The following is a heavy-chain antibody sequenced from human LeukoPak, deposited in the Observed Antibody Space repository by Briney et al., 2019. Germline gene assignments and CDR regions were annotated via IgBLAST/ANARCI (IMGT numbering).Heavy chain of an antibody. CDR3: ARATGNVVFYYHYMDV. CDR2: VDPEDGET. D-gene: IGHD2-15*01. J-gene: IGHJ6*03. V-gene: IGHV1-69-2*01. CDR1: GYTFTDCY. Sequence: ASVKVSCKASGYTFTDCYMHWVQQAPGKGLEWMGRVDPEDGETIYAEKFRGRVTITADTSTDTAYMELSSLRSEDTAVYYCARATGNVVFYYHYMDVWGKGTTVTVSS.